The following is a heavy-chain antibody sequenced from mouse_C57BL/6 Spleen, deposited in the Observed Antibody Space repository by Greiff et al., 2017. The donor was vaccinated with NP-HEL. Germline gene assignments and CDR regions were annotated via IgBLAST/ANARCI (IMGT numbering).Heavy chain of an antibody. CDR2: IRLKSDNYAT. CDR3: PSNYEGDYYAMDY. J-gene: IGHJ4*01. CDR1: GFTFSNYW. Sequence: EVKLEESGGGLVQPGGSMKLSCVASGFTFSNYWMNWVRQSPEKGLEWVAQIRLKSDNYATHYAESVKGRFTISRDDSKSSVYLQMNNLRAEDTGIYYCPSNYEGDYYAMDYWGQGTSVTVSS. V-gene: IGHV6-3*01. D-gene: IGHD2-5*01.